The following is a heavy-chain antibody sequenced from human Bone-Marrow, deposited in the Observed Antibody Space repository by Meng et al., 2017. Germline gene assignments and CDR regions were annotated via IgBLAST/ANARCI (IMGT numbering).Heavy chain of an antibody. Sequence: GESLKISCAASGFTFSGSAMHWVRQASGKGLEWVGRIRSKANSYATAYAASVKGRFTISRDDSKNTAYLQMNSLKTEDTAVYYCTRHQGGATSAFDIWGQGTKVTVSS. V-gene: IGHV3-73*01. D-gene: IGHD1-26*01. CDR1: GFTFSGSA. J-gene: IGHJ3*02. CDR2: IRSKANSYAT. CDR3: TRHQGGATSAFDI.